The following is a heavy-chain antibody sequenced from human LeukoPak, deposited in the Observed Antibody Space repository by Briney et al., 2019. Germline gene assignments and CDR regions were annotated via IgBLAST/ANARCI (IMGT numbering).Heavy chain of an antibody. CDR2: INPSGGST. J-gene: IGHJ4*02. CDR1: GYTFTGYY. D-gene: IGHD3-10*01. V-gene: IGHV1-46*01. Sequence: ASVKVSCKASGYTFTGYYMHWVRQAPGQGLEWMGIINPSGGSTNYAQKFQGRVTITTDESTSTAYMELSSLRSEDTAVYYCASHARANTLLWFGELLYWGQGTLVTVSS. CDR3: ASHARANTLLWFGELLY.